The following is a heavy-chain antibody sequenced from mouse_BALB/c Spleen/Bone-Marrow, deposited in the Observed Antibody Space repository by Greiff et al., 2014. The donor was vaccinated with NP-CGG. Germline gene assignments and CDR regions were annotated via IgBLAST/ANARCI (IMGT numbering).Heavy chain of an antibody. V-gene: IGHV1-26*01. CDR2: INPYNGAT. Sequence: EVQLQQSGPELVKPGASVKISCMASGYSFTGYYMHWVKQSHVKSLEWIGRINPYNGATSYNQNFKDKASLTVDKSSSTAYMELHSLTSEDSAVYYCANYDGGFAYWGQGTLVTVSA. CDR3: ANYDGGFAY. CDR1: GYSFTGYY. J-gene: IGHJ3*01. D-gene: IGHD2-4*01.